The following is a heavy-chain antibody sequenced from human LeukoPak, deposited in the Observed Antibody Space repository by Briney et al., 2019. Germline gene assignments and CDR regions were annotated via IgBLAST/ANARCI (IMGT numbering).Heavy chain of an antibody. CDR3: AKDRGSSGYSVGTYFDY. V-gene: IGHV3-30*18. Sequence: QPGGSLRLSCAASGFTFSSYAMSWVRQAPGKGLEWVAVISYDGSNKYYADSVKGRFTISRDNSKNTLYLQMNSLRAEDTAVYYCAKDRGSSGYSVGTYFDYWGQGTLVTVSS. CDR2: ISYDGSNK. CDR1: GFTFSSYA. D-gene: IGHD3-22*01. J-gene: IGHJ4*02.